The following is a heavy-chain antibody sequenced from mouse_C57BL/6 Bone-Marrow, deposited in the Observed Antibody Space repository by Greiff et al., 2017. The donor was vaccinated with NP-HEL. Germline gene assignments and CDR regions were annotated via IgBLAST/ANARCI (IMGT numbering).Heavy chain of an antibody. CDR2: IDPSDSET. V-gene: IGHV1-52*01. CDR1: GYTFTSYW. Sequence: VQLQQPGAELVRPGSSVKLSCKASGYTFTSYWMHWVKQRPIQGLEWIGNIDPSDSETHYNQKFKDKATLTVDKSSSTAYMQLSSLPSEDSAVYYCARRAYDYGAWFAYWGQGTLVTVSA. CDR3: ARRAYDYGAWFAY. D-gene: IGHD2-4*01. J-gene: IGHJ3*01.